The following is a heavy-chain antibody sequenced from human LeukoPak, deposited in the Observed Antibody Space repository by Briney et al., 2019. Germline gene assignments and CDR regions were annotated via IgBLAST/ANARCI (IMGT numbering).Heavy chain of an antibody. Sequence: KPSETLSLTCTVSGGSISGSSYYWGWIRQPPGEGLEWIGSIYYSGSTYYNPSLKSRVTISVDTSKNQFSLKLSSVTAADTAVYYCARLNIVVVPAASIHMDVWGKGTTVTVSS. CDR2: IYYSGST. CDR3: ARLNIVVVPAASIHMDV. J-gene: IGHJ6*03. CDR1: GGSISGSSYY. V-gene: IGHV4-39*01. D-gene: IGHD2-2*01.